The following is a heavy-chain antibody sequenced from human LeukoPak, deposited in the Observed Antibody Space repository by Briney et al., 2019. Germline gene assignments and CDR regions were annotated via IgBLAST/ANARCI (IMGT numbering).Heavy chain of an antibody. D-gene: IGHD3-10*01. CDR1: GFTFTNYA. J-gene: IGHJ4*02. Sequence: GRSLRLSCAASGFTFTNYALHWFRQAPGKGLEWVALILFDGSNKYYADSVKGRFTISRDNSKNTLYLQMNSLRAEDTAVYYCAREVAGNFDYWGQGTLVTVSS. CDR2: ILFDGSNK. V-gene: IGHV3-30*04. CDR3: AREVAGNFDY.